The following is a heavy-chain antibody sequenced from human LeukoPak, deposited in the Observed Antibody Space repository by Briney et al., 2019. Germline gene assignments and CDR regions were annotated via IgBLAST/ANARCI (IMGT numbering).Heavy chain of an antibody. CDR2: ISSSSTI. V-gene: IGHV3-48*04. CDR1: GFTFSSYS. D-gene: IGHD6-13*01. J-gene: IGHJ4*02. Sequence: GGSLRLSCAASGFTFSSYSMNWVRQAPGKGLEWVSYISSSSTIYYADSVKGRFTISRDNAKNSLYLQMNSLRAEDTAVYYCARDKSSSWYLDYWGQGTLVTVSS. CDR3: ARDKSSSWYLDY.